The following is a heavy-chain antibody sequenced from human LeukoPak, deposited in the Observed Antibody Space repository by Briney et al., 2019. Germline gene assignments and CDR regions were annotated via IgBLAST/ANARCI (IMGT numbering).Heavy chain of an antibody. CDR2: IYHTGAT. CDR3: ERDLGLTISSNWFDL. D-gene: IGHD3-9*01. J-gene: IGHJ5*02. Sequence: SETLSLTCAVSGYFISSCYFRVWIRQPPGKGLEWIGSIYHTGATYYNPSLRSPVTISVDTSKNQFSLELNSVTAADTAVYYCERDLGLTISSNWFDLWRQGTLVTVSS. CDR1: GYFISSCYF. V-gene: IGHV4-38-2*02.